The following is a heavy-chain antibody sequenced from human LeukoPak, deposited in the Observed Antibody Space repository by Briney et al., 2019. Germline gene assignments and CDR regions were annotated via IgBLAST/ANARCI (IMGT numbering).Heavy chain of an antibody. V-gene: IGHV3-53*01. Sequence: GGALRLSCAASGFTVSNNYMSWVRPAPRKGLEWVSVIHSGGNTYYADSVQGRFTISRDNSKNTLYLQMNSLRAEDTAVYYCARDSTGDRGAFDIWGQGTTVTVSS. CDR1: GFTVSNNY. J-gene: IGHJ3*02. CDR3: ARDSTGDRGAFDI. CDR2: IHSGGNT. D-gene: IGHD7-27*01.